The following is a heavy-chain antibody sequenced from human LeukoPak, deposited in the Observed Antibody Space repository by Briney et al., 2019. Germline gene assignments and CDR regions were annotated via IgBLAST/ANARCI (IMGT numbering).Heavy chain of an antibody. CDR3: ARFGPVAGYSDY. Sequence: ASVKVPCKASGYTFTSYGISWVRQAPGQGLEWMGWISPYNGNTNYAQSLQGRVTMTTGTSTSTAYMELRSLISDDTAVYYCARFGPVAGYSDYWGQGTLVTVSS. CDR1: GYTFTSYG. J-gene: IGHJ4*02. D-gene: IGHD6-19*01. V-gene: IGHV1-18*01. CDR2: ISPYNGNT.